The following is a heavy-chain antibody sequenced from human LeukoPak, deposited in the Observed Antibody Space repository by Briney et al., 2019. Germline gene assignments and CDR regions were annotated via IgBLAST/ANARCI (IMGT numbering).Heavy chain of an antibody. CDR2: MKPNSGDT. CDR3: ARGGTRPYYYDSSGYYR. Sequence: GASVKVSCKASGYTFTSYDINWVRQATGQGLEWMGWMKPNSGDTGYAQKFQGRVTMTRNTSISTAYMELSSLRSEDTAVYYCARGGTRPYYYDSSGYYRWGQGTLVTVSS. V-gene: IGHV1-8*01. CDR1: GYTFTSYD. D-gene: IGHD3-22*01. J-gene: IGHJ4*02.